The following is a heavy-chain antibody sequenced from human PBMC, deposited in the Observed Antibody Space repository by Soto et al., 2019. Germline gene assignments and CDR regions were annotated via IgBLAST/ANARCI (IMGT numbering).Heavy chain of an antibody. J-gene: IGHJ4*02. D-gene: IGHD3-10*01. Sequence: SVKVSCKASGGTFSSYAISWVRQAPGQGLEWMGGIIPILGTANYAQKFQGRVTITADKSTSTAYMELSSLRSEDTAVYYCARATMVRGPQVYWGQGTLVTVLL. CDR1: GGTFSSYA. CDR3: ARATMVRGPQVY. CDR2: IIPILGTA. V-gene: IGHV1-69*06.